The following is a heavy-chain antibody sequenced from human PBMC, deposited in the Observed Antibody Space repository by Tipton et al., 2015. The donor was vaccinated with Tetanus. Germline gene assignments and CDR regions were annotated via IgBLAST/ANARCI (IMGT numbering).Heavy chain of an antibody. CDR1: GGSLGTFY. CDR3: ARDFRERSGTYFSYYYTMDV. V-gene: IGHV4-4*07. J-gene: IGHJ6*02. D-gene: IGHD1-26*01. Sequence: TLSLTCTVSGGSLGTFYWNWIRQPAGKGLEWIGRIYSSGSTNYNPSLKSRVTMSIDTPKNQFSLGLTSVTAADTAVYYCARDFRERSGTYFSYYYTMDVWGQGTTVTVSS. CDR2: IYSSGST.